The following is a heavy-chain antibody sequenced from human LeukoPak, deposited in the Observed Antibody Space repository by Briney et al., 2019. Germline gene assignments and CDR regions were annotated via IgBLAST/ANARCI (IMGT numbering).Heavy chain of an antibody. Sequence: PGRSLRLSCAASGFTFSSYGMHWVRQAPDKGLEWVAVISYDGSNKYYADSVKGRFTISRDNSKNTLYLQMNSLRAEDTAVYYCAKDPYYYDSSGYIDYWGQGTLVTVSS. V-gene: IGHV3-30*18. CDR2: ISYDGSNK. CDR1: GFTFSSYG. D-gene: IGHD3-22*01. CDR3: AKDPYYYDSSGYIDY. J-gene: IGHJ4*02.